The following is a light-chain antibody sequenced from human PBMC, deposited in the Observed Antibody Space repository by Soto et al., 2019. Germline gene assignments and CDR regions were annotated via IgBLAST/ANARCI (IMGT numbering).Light chain of an antibody. J-gene: IGLJ2*01. CDR2: DVN. CDR3: TSWTTSTTMI. Sequence: QSVLTQPASVSGSPGQSITISCTGTSSDIGAYNFVSWYHQHPGNAPKLMLYDVNIRPSGVSNRFSGSKSGNTASLTISVLQAEDEADYYCTSWTTSTTMIFGGGTKLTVL. V-gene: IGLV2-14*03. CDR1: SSDIGAYNF.